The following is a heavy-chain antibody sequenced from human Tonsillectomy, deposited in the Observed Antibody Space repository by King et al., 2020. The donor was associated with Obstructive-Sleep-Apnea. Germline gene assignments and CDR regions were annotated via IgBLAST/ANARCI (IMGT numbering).Heavy chain of an antibody. D-gene: IGHD3-10*01. CDR3: ARDRPPAYGSGSKNWFDP. CDR1: GYTFTDYY. J-gene: IGHJ5*02. V-gene: IGHV1-2*02. Sequence: VQLVESGAEVKKPGASVKVSCKASGYTFTDYYMHWVRQAPGQGLEWMGWINPNSGGTNYAQKFQGRVTITRDTSISTAYMELSRLTSDDAAVYYCARDRPPAYGSGSKNWFDPWGEGTLVTVSS. CDR2: INPNSGGT.